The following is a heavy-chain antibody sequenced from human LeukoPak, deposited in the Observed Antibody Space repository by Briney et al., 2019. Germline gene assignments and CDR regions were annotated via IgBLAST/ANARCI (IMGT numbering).Heavy chain of an antibody. CDR2: IRYDETTK. J-gene: IGHJ6*03. CDR1: GFTFSDYG. D-gene: IGHD1-14*01. Sequence: GGSLRLSCAASGFTFSDYGMHWVRQAPGKGLEWVAFIRYDETTKFYADSVEGRFTISRDNSKNTLYLQMTSLRVEDTAVYSCAKTGFQWGDYYYYMDVWGKGTTVTVSS. CDR3: AKTGFQWGDYYYYMDV. V-gene: IGHV3-30*02.